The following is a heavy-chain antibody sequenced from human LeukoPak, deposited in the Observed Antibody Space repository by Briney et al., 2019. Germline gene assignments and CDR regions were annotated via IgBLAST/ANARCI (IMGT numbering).Heavy chain of an antibody. J-gene: IGHJ4*02. D-gene: IGHD4-23*01. CDR1: GFTFSRFG. CDR2: ISYDGSTK. Sequence: GGSLRLSCAASGFTFSRFGMHWVRQAPGKGLEWVAVISYDGSTKYYADSVKGRFTISRDNSKNTLYLQLNSLTVHDTAVYYCATSLRPGGGNSFLLDYWGQGILVTVSS. V-gene: IGHV3-30*03. CDR3: ATSLRPGGGNSFLLDY.